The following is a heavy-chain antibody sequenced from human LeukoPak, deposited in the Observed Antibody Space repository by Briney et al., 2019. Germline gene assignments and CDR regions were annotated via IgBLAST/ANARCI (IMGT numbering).Heavy chain of an antibody. D-gene: IGHD6-19*01. CDR1: GFTFSSYS. CDR2: ISSSSSYI. J-gene: IGHJ3*02. Sequence: GGSLRLSCAASGFTFSSYSMNWVRQAPGKGLEWVSSISSSSSYIYYADSVKGRFTISRDNAKNSLYLQMNSLRAEDTAVYYCAGARGIAVAGTPRIPGAFDIWGQGTMVTVSS. CDR3: AGARGIAVAGTPRIPGAFDI. V-gene: IGHV3-21*01.